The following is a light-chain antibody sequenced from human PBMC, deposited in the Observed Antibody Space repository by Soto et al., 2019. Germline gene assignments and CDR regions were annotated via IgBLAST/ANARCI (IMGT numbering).Light chain of an antibody. Sequence: EIVMTQSPATLSVSPGERATLSCRASQSVSSNLAWYQQKPGQAPRLLIYGASTRATGIPARFSGSGSGTEFTLTISSLQSEDFAVYYCQHYNNWPLTVGGGTKVEIQ. CDR2: GAS. CDR3: QHYNNWPLT. V-gene: IGKV3-15*01. CDR1: QSVSSN. J-gene: IGKJ4*02.